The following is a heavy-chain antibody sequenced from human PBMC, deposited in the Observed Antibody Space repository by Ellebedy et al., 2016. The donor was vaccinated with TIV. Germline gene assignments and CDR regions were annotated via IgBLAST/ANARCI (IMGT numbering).Heavy chain of an antibody. CDR1: GYTFTDYY. CDR3: ARAATMVRDPYYFDL. V-gene: IGHV1-2*02. J-gene: IGHJ4*02. D-gene: IGHD3-10*01. CDR2: INPNSGDP. Sequence: AASVKVSCKASGYTFTDYYIHWVRQAPGHGLQWMGWINPNSGDPNHARKFQGRVTMTRDTSIRTAYLELRSDDTAVYYFARAATMVRDPYYFDLWGQGTLVTVSS.